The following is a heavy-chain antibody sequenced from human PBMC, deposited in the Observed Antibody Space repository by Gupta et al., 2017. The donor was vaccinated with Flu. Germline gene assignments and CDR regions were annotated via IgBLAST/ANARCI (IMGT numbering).Heavy chain of an antibody. D-gene: IGHD2/OR15-2a*01. CDR3: ARREEYCDGSNCQRSDP. Sequence: IVYPGDSDTRYSPSFQGQIIISADKSISTAYLQWSSLRASDTAIYYCARREEYCDGSNCQRSDPWGQGTLVTVSS. J-gene: IGHJ5*02. CDR2: VYPGDSDT. V-gene: IGHV5-51*01.